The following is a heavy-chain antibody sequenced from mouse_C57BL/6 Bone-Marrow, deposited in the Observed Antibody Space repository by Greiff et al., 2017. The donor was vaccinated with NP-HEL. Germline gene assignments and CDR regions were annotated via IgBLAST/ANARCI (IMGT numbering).Heavy chain of an antibody. Sequence: QVQLQQSGAELVRPGASVTLSCKASGYTFTDYEMHWVKQTPVHGLEWIGAIDPETGGTAYNQKFKGKAILTADKSPSTAYMELRSLTSEDSAVYYCTRHYYEGYFDVWGTGTTVTVSS. D-gene: IGHD1-2*01. CDR2: IDPETGGT. V-gene: IGHV1-15*01. CDR3: TRHYYEGYFDV. CDR1: GYTFTDYE. J-gene: IGHJ1*03.